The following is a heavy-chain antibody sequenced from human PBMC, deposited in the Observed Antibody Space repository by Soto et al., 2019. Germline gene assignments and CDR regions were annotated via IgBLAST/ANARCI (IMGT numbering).Heavy chain of an antibody. CDR3: ARGRTGTSGYYYGMDV. Sequence: GGSLRLSCGASGFTFSSYAMHWVRQAPGKGLEWVAVISYDGSNKYYADSVKGRFTISRDNSKNTLYLQMNSLRAEDTAVYYCARGRTGTSGYYYGMDVWGQGTTVTVSS. CDR2: ISYDGSNK. CDR1: GFTFSSYA. V-gene: IGHV3-30-3*01. J-gene: IGHJ6*02. D-gene: IGHD1-1*01.